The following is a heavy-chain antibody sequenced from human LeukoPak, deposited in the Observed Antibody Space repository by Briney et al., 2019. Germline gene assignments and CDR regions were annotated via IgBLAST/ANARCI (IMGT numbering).Heavy chain of an antibody. CDR2: IRYDGSSK. J-gene: IGHJ6*03. CDR1: GLTFSNYG. CDR3: AKESHNYYYYHMDA. V-gene: IGHV3-30*02. Sequence: GGSLRLSCAAAGLTFSNYGMHWVRQTPGRGLEWVAFIRYDGSSKYNTDSVKGRFTVSRDNPKNTLYLQMNSLRAEDTALYYCAKESHNYYYYHMDAWGKGTTVTVSS.